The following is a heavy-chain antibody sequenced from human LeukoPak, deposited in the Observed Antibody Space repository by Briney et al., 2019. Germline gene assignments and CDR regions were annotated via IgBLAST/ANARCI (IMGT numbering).Heavy chain of an antibody. CDR1: GFTFDDYA. CDR3: AKDRTAIFPYYFDY. D-gene: IGHD3-9*01. V-gene: IGHV3-43*02. CDR2: ISGDGGST. Sequence: GGSLRLSCAASGFTFDDYAMHWVRQAPGKGLEWVSLISGDGGSTYYADSVKGRFTISRDNSKNSLYLQMNSLRTEDTALYYCAKDRTAIFPYYFDYWGQGTLVTASS. J-gene: IGHJ4*02.